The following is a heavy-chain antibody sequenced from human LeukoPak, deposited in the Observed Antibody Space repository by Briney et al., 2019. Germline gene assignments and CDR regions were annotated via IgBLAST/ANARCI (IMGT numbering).Heavy chain of an antibody. Sequence: GASVKVSCKASGYTFTSYAMHWVRQAPGQRLEWMGWINAGNGNTKYSQKFQGRVTITADKSTSTAYMELSSLRSEDTAVYYCARARIQEYYFDYWGQGTLVTVSS. D-gene: IGHD5-18*01. J-gene: IGHJ4*02. CDR1: GYTFTSYA. CDR3: ARARIQEYYFDY. CDR2: INAGNGNT. V-gene: IGHV1-3*01.